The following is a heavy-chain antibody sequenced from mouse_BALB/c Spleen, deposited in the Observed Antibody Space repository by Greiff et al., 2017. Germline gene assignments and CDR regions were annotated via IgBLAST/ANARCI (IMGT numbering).Heavy chain of an antibody. Sequence: QVQLQQSAAELARPGASVKMSCKPSGYTFTSYTMHWVNQRPGPGLEWIGYITPSSGYTEYNQKFKDKTTLTAYESASTAYMQLRSLTSEESEVYYCANRGYAMDDRGQGTSVSVT. J-gene: IGHJ4*01. V-gene: IGHV1-4*02. CDR1: GYTFTSYT. CDR3: ANRGYAMDD. CDR2: ITPSSGYT. D-gene: IGHD3-1*01.